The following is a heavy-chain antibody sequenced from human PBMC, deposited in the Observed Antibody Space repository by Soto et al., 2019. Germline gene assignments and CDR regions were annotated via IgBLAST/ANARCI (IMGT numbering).Heavy chain of an antibody. D-gene: IGHD2-21*01. V-gene: IGHV4-39*01. Sequence: QLQLQESGPGLVKPSETLSLTCTVSGDSITSSPYYWGWIRQPPGKGLEWIGSIFYNGRTYYNPSLKSRVTISADTSKNQFSLNLNSVTAADTAVYYCASAAVIDYFDSWGQGTLVTVSS. CDR3: ASAAVIDYFDS. CDR2: IFYNGRT. J-gene: IGHJ4*02. CDR1: GDSITSSPYY.